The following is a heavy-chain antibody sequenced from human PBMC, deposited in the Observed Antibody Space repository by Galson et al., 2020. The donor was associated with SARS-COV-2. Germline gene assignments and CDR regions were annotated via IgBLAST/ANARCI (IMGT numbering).Heavy chain of an antibody. D-gene: IGHD2-15*01. CDR3: ARHAASCTGGSCESDFDC. CDR1: GGSITNYY. V-gene: IGHV4-59*08. Sequence: TETLSLTCTVSGGSITNYYWSWIRQPPGKGLEWIAFISYSGHTNYSPSLRSRVTISVDTYKNQFSLKLTSVTAAETAVYYCARHAASCTGGSCESDFDCWGQGTLVSVSS. CDR2: ISYSGHT. J-gene: IGHJ4*02.